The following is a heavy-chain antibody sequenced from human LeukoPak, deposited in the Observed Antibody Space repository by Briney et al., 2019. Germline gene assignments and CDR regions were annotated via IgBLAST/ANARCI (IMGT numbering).Heavy chain of an antibody. D-gene: IGHD5-24*01. J-gene: IGHJ4*02. CDR2: ISGSGGST. CDR1: GFTFSSYA. CDR3: AKDLSRREMASPYYFDY. V-gene: IGHV3-23*01. Sequence: GGSLRLSCAASGFTFSSYAMSWVRPAPGKGLEWVSAISGSGGSTYYADSVKGRFTISRDNSKNTLYLQMNSLRAEDTAVYYCAKDLSRREMASPYYFDYWGQGTLVTVSS.